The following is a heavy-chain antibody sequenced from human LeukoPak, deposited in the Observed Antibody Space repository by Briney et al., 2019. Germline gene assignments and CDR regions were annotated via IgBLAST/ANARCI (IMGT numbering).Heavy chain of an antibody. D-gene: IGHD6-13*01. J-gene: IGHJ5*02. V-gene: IGHV3-11*01. Sequence: GGSLTLSCAASGFILSDYYMFWFRQSPGKGLGWVSYIGSSGSIIHYADSVKGRFTISRDNAKNLVYLQMNSLRADDTGFYYCARDFMGGELAADPWGQGTLVTVSS. CDR2: IGSSGSII. CDR1: GFILSDYY. CDR3: ARDFMGGELAADP.